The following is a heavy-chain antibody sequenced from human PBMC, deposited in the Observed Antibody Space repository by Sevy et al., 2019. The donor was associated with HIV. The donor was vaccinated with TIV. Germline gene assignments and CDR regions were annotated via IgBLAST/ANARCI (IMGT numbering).Heavy chain of an antibody. CDR1: GYTFRSYG. J-gene: IGHJ4*02. CDR3: ARGKPHGVVVLPGAMWGGFDY. D-gene: IGHD2-2*01. Sequence: ASVKVSCRASGYTFRSYGISWVRQAPGQGLEWMGWISPYTGDTDFAQKVQGRVSMTSDTSTSTAYMELRSLRSDDTAVYYCARGKPHGVVVLPGAMWGGFDYWGQGTLVTVSS. CDR2: ISPYTGDT. V-gene: IGHV1-18*01.